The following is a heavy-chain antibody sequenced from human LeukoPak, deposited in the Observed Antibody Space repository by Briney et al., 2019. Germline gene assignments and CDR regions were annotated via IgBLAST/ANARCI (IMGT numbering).Heavy chain of an antibody. D-gene: IGHD3-10*01. Sequence: SETLSLTCTVSGGSISSYYWSWIRQPPGKGLEWIGYFSYRGSTNYNPSLKSRVTISVDTSKNQFSLRLSPVTAADTAVYYCARVTTMVRGVVPSNYFDYWGRGTLVTVSS. CDR1: GGSISSYY. CDR2: FSYRGST. V-gene: IGHV4-59*01. CDR3: ARVTTMVRGVVPSNYFDY. J-gene: IGHJ4*02.